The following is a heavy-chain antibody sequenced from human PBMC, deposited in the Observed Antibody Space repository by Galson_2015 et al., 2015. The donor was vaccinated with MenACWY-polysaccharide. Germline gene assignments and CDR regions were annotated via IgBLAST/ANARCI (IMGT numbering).Heavy chain of an antibody. CDR2: ISYSGST. J-gene: IGHJ6*02. Sequence: LSLTCTVSGGSISRSNYYWGWIRQSPEKGLEWTGTISYSGSTFYNPSLKSRVTISVDTSKNQFSLKLSSVTAADTAVYYCASRPAHVGIVRYGYGMDVWGQGTTVTVSS. CDR1: GGSISRSNYY. D-gene: IGHD5-18*01. CDR3: ASRPAHVGIVRYGYGMDV. V-gene: IGHV4-39*01.